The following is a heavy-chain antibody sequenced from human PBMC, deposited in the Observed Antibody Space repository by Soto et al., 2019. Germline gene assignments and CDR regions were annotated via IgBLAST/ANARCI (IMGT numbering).Heavy chain of an antibody. CDR1: GFTLSSYW. D-gene: IGHD3-10*01. Sequence: EVQLVESGGGLVQPGGSLRLSCAASGFTLSSYWMHWVRQDPGRELMWVSRISSDGTDVLHADSVKGRFTISRENVRNTVYLQMTSLRAEDTAVDFCVRDETVPRSSTQDSWGQRPLVAVSP. CDR2: ISSDGTDV. V-gene: IGHV3-74*01. CDR3: VRDETVPRSSTQDS. J-gene: IGHJ4*02.